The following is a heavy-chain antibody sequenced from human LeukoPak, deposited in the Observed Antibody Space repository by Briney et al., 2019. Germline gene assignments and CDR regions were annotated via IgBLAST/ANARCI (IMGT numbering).Heavy chain of an antibody. CDR1: GFTFSNHE. J-gene: IGHJ3*01. CDR2: ISHRGSTI. V-gene: IGHV3-48*03. D-gene: IGHD3-22*01. Sequence: GGSLRLSCAASGFTFSNHEMNWVRQAPGKGLEWGSYISHRGSTIFYADSVKGRFTISRDNARNSLYLQMNFLRVEDTAIYYCARDYYDSSGQDYDVFDLWGQGTMVTVSS. CDR3: ARDYYDSSGQDYDVFDL.